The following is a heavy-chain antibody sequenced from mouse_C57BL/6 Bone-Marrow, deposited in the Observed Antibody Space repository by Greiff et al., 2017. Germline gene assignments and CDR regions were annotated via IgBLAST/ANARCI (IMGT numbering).Heavy chain of an antibody. CDR2: IYPRSGNT. Sequence: QVQLQQSGAELARPGASVKLSCKASGYTFTSYGISWVKQRTGQGLEWIGEIYPRSGNTYYNEKFKGKATLTADKSSSTAYMERRSLKSEDSAVYFCASGGQLRLPFAYWGQGTLVTVSA. CDR3: ASGGQLRLPFAY. D-gene: IGHD3-2*02. V-gene: IGHV1-81*01. CDR1: GYTFTSYG. J-gene: IGHJ3*01.